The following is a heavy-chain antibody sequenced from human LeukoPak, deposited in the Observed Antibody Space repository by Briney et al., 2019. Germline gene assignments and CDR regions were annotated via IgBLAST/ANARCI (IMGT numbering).Heavy chain of an antibody. J-gene: IGHJ4*02. V-gene: IGHV1-69*13. CDR3: ARGIAVAGSYYFDY. CDR2: IIPIFGTA. D-gene: IGHD6-19*01. Sequence: PVKVSCKASGGTFSSYAISWVRQAPGQGLEWMGGIIPIFGTANYAQKFQGRVTITADESTSTAYMELSSLRSEDTAVYYCARGIAVAGSYYFDYWGREPWSPSPQ. CDR1: GGTFSSYA.